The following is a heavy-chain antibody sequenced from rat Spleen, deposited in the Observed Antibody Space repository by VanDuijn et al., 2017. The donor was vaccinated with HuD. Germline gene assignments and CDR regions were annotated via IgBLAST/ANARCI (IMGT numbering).Heavy chain of an antibody. V-gene: IGHV5-31*01. J-gene: IGHJ3*01. CDR2: ITSTGGSI. D-gene: IGHD1-11*01. CDR3: TTDKYGGYSAGFAY. Sequence: EVQLVESGGGLVQPGRSLKLSCVASGFTFNNYWMSWIRQAPGKGPEWVASITSTGGSIYYPGSVKGRFTISRDNAQNTLYLQMNSLRSEDTATYYCTTDKYGGYSAGFAYWGQGTLVTVSS. CDR1: GFTFNNYW.